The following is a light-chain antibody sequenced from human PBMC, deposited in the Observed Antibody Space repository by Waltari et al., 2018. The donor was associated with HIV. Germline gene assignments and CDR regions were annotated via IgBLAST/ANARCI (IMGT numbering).Light chain of an antibody. CDR3: QQYGSAPQT. CDR1: QRVSNNY. J-gene: IGKJ2*01. CDR2: GSS. V-gene: IGKV3-20*01. Sequence: ELVFTHSPGTLSLSPGATATLSCRATQRVSNNYLAWYQQKPGQAPRLLIDGSSTRATGIPDRFSGSGSGTDFTLTISRLEPEDFAVYYCQQYGSAPQTFGQGTKLEIK.